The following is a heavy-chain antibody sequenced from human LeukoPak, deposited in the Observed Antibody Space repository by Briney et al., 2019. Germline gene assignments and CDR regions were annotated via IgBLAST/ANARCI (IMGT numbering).Heavy chain of an antibody. J-gene: IGHJ6*03. CDR2: IIPIFGTA. CDR3: ASLTREYSSSRNPGNYYYYYMDV. CDR1: GGTFSSYA. Sequence: SVKVSCKASGGTFSSYAISWVRQAPGQGLEWMGGIIPIFGTANYAQKFQGRVTITADESTSTAYMELSSLRSEDTAVYYCASLTREYSSSRNPGNYYYYYMDVWGKGTTVTVSS. V-gene: IGHV1-69*13. D-gene: IGHD6-6*01.